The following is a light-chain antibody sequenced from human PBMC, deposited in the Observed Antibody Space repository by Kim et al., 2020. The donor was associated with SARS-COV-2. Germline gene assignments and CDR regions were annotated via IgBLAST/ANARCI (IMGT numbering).Light chain of an antibody. V-gene: IGLV2-8*01. Sequence: GQSITISCAGTSSVIGAYYVASWHQQPPGEAPKLIYYEGNRRPAGFPDRFAGSKSGNTASLTFAGLHAEDEGDYYCSSYAGSNIVVFGGGTQLTVL. CDR1: SSVIGAYYV. J-gene: IGLJ2*01. CDR3: SSYAGSNIVV. CDR2: EGN.